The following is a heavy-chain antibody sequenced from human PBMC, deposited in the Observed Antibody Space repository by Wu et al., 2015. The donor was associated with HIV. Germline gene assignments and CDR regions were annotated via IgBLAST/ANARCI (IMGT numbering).Heavy chain of an antibody. V-gene: IGHV1-2*02. J-gene: IGHJ4*02. CDR3: ARSHKWLQLRYQGIFDY. CDR1: GGTFSSYA. CDR2: INPKSGGA. D-gene: IGHD5-24*01. Sequence: QVQLIQSGAEVKKPGSSVRVSCEASGGTFSSYAISWVRQAPGQGLEWMGWINPKSGGANYAQDFKGRLTMTRDTSITTVYMELKRLTSEDTAMYFCARSHKWLQLRYQGIFDYWGQGTLVTVSS.